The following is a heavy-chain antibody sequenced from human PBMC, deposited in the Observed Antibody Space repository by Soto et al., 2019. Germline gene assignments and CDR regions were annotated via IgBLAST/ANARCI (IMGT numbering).Heavy chain of an antibody. CDR3: ARGLGYYYDSSGYYYDYYYYGMDV. V-gene: IGHV1-2*04. Sequence: ASVKVSCKASGYTFTGYYMHWVRQAPGQGLEWMGWINPNSGGTNYAQKFQGWVTMTRDTSISTAYMELSRLRSDDTAVYYCARGLGYYYDSSGYYYDYYYYGMDVWGQGTTVTVSS. J-gene: IGHJ6*02. CDR1: GYTFTGYY. D-gene: IGHD3-22*01. CDR2: INPNSGGT.